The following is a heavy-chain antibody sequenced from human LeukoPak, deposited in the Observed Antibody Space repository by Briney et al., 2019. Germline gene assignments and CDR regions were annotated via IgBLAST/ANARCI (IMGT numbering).Heavy chain of an antibody. J-gene: IGHJ4*02. CDR3: ARDRSDGYNKNDF. D-gene: IGHD5-24*01. CDR2: ISGSGGST. Sequence: GGSLRLSCAASGFTFNTYGMNWVRQAPGKGLEWVSAISGSGGSTYYADSVKGRFTISRDNGKNSLYLQMNSLRAEDTAVYFCARDRSDGYNKNDFWGQGTLVTVSS. V-gene: IGHV3-23*01. CDR1: GFTFNTYG.